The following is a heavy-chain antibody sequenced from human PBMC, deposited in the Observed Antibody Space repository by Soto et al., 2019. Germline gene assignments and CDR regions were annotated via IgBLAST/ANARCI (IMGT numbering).Heavy chain of an antibody. D-gene: IGHD2-2*01. J-gene: IGHJ6*03. Sequence: SGPTLVNPTQTLTLTCTFSGFSLSTSGVGVGWIRQPPGKALEWLAVIYWDDDKGYSPSLKNRLTITKDTSKNQVVLTMTNMDPVGTVKYCWAPTVGPAVATSDYYCLEVWGQGTKVTVSS. V-gene: IGHV2-5*02. CDR1: GFSLSTSGVG. CDR3: APTVGPAVATSDYYCLEV. CDR2: IYWDDDK.